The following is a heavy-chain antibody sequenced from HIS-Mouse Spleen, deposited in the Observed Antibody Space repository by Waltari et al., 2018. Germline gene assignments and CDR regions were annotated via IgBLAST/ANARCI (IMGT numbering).Heavy chain of an antibody. V-gene: IGHV2-70*15. CDR2: IDWDDDK. Sequence: QVTLRESGPALVKPTQTLTLTCTFSGFPLSTSGMCVSWIRQPPVKALQWLARIDWDDDKYYSTSLKTRLTISRDTSKNQVVLTMTNMDPLDTATYYCARIAEGYTSGWYAFDYWGQGTLVTVSS. J-gene: IGHJ4*02. CDR1: GFPLSTSGMC. D-gene: IGHD6-19*01. CDR3: ARIAEGYTSGWYAFDY.